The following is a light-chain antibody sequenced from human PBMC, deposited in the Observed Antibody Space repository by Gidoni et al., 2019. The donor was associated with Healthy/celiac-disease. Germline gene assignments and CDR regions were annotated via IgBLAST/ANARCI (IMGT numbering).Light chain of an antibody. CDR2: AAS. Sequence: DIQMTQSPSSLSASVGDRVTITCRASRSISSYLNWYQQKPGKAPKLLIYAASSLQSGVPSRFSGSGSGTDFTLTISSLQPEDFATYYCQQSYSTPPTFGPXTKVDIK. J-gene: IGKJ3*01. CDR3: QQSYSTPPT. V-gene: IGKV1-39*01. CDR1: RSISSY.